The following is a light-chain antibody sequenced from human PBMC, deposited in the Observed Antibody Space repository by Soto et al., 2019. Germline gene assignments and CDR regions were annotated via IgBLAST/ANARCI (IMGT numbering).Light chain of an antibody. CDR3: QQVNYYPFT. V-gene: IGKV1-9*01. Sequence: DIPLTQSPSLLSASVGDRVTITCRASQGISQYVAWYQQKTGKAPKLLIYAAVVLQGGVPSRFSGTGSATEFILTISGLQPEDFATYYCQQVNYYPFTFGGGTRVEIK. CDR1: QGISQY. CDR2: AAV. J-gene: IGKJ4*01.